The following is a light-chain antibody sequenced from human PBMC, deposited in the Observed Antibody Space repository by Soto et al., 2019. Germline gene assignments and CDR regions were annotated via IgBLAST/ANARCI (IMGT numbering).Light chain of an antibody. J-gene: IGLJ2*01. Sequence: QSALTQPASVSGSPGQSTTISCTGTSSDVGGYNYVSWYQHHPGKAPKVIIYDVTNRPTGVSDRFSGSKSGNTASLTISGLQAEDEAEYFCTSYTTGSSLVVFGGGTKLTVL. V-gene: IGLV2-14*03. CDR3: TSYTTGSSLVV. CDR1: SSDVGGYNY. CDR2: DVT.